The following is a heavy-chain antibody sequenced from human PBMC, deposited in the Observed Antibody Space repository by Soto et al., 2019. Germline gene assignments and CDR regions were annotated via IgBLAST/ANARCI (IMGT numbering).Heavy chain of an antibody. CDR1: GGSISSYY. CDR3: ARAHIVVVPAAHGGWFDP. J-gene: IGHJ5*02. Sequence: SETLSLTCTVSGGSISSYYWSWIRQPPGKGLEWIGYIYYSGSTNYNPSLKSRVTISVDTSKNQFSLKLSSVTAADTAVYYCARAHIVVVPAAHGGWFDPWGQGTLVTVSS. CDR2: IYYSGST. D-gene: IGHD2-2*01. V-gene: IGHV4-59*08.